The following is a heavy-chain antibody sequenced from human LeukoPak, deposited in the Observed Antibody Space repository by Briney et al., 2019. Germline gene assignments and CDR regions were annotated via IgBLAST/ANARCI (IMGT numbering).Heavy chain of an antibody. D-gene: IGHD3-9*01. V-gene: IGHV3-21*01. J-gene: IGHJ6*02. CDR3: ARGGPNTYYDILTGYDYYYYYGMDV. CDR1: GFTFSSYS. Sequence: AGGSLRLSCAASGFTFSSYSMNWVRQAAGKGLEWVSSISSSSYIYYADSVKGRFTISRDNANNSLYLQMNSLRAEDTALYYCARGGPNTYYDILTGYDYYYYYGMDVWGQGTTVTVSS. CDR2: ISSSSYI.